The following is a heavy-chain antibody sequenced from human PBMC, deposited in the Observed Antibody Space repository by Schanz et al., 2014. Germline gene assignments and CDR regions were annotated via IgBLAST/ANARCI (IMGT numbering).Heavy chain of an antibody. D-gene: IGHD3-22*01. CDR3: AKQHGVIQQVSDY. CDR2: ISYDGNTK. V-gene: IGHV3-30-3*02. J-gene: IGHJ4*02. Sequence: QVQLVESGGGVVQPGGSLRLSCAASGFTFNSYAFHWVRQAPGKGLEWVALISYDGNTKYYADSVKGRFTISRDNSENTLYLQMNSLRAEDTAVYYCAKQHGVIQQVSDYWGQGTLVTVSS. CDR1: GFTFNSYA.